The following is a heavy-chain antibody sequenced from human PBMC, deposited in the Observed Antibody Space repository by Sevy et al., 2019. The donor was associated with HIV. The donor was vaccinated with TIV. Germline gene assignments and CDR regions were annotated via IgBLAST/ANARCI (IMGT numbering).Heavy chain of an antibody. D-gene: IGHD5-18*01. V-gene: IGHV3-9*01. Sequence: GGSLRLSCAASGFTFDDYAMHWVRQAPGKDLEWVSGINWNSGNIGYADSVKGRFTISRDNAKNSLYLQMNSLRAEDTALYYCAKDMRKSGYSYGYDYWGQGTLVTVSS. CDR2: INWNSGNI. CDR1: GFTFDDYA. J-gene: IGHJ4*02. CDR3: AKDMRKSGYSYGYDY.